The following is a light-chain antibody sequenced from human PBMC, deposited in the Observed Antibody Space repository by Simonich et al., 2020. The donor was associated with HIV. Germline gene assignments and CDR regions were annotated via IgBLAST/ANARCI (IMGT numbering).Light chain of an antibody. CDR1: QGISSY. Sequence: AIWMTQSPSFLSASTGDRVTISCRMRQGISSYFAWSQPTPGKAPELLIYAASTLQSGVPARCSGSGSGTDCTLTISSLQPEDFATYYCQQANSFPRTFGQGTKVEIK. CDR3: QQANSFPRT. J-gene: IGKJ1*01. V-gene: IGKV1D-8*02. CDR2: AAS.